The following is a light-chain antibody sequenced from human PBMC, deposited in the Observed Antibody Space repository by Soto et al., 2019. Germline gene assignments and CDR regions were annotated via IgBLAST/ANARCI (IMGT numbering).Light chain of an antibody. CDR1: QSISSY. V-gene: IGKV1-39*01. J-gene: IGKJ5*01. CDR2: AAS. Sequence: DIQVTQSPSSLSASVGDRVTITCRASQSISSYLNWYQQKPGKAPKLLIYAASSLQSGVPSRFSGSGSGTDFTLTISSLQPEDFATYYCQQSYSTQITFGQGTRLAIK. CDR3: QQSYSTQIT.